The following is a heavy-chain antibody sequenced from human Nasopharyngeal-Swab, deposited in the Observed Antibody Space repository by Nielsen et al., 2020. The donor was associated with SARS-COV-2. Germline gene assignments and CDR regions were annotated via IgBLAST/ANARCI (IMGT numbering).Heavy chain of an antibody. V-gene: IGHV1-8*01. CDR2: MNPNSGNT. Sequence: ASVKVSCKASGYTFTSYDINWVRQATGQGLEWMGWMNPNSGNTGYAQKFQGRVTMTRNTSISTAYMELSSLRSEDTAVYYCARAGTCYDFWSGSPGGMDVWGQGTTVTVSS. D-gene: IGHD3-3*01. CDR3: ARAGTCYDFWSGSPGGMDV. CDR1: GYTFTSYD. J-gene: IGHJ6*02.